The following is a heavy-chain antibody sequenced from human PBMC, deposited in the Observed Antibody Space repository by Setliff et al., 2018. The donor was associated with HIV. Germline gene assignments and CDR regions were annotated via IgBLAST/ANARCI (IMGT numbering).Heavy chain of an antibody. D-gene: IGHD3-10*01. V-gene: IGHV3-21*01. J-gene: IGHJ6*02. CDR2: ISTIGSNI. CDR3: ARRGDYYYYYAMDF. Sequence: GGSLRLSCAASGFTFDDYAMHWVRQAPGKGLEWVSSISTIGSNIYYADTVKGRFTISRDNAKSSLYLQMNSLRAEDTAVYYCARRGDYYYYYAMDFWGQGTTVTVSS. CDR1: GFTFDDYA.